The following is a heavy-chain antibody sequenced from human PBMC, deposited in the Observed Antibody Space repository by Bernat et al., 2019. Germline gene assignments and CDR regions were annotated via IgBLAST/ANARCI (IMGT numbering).Heavy chain of an antibody. CDR1: GFTFSTYS. CDR2: IDSSSGTI. CDR3: ARESDYYYYGMDV. Sequence: EVRLVESGGGLVQPGGSLRLSCAASGFTFSTYSMHWVRQAPGKGLEWVSYIDSSSGTIYYAASVQGRFTISRDNAKNSLYLQMNSLRAEDTAVYYCARESDYYYYGMDVWGQGTTVTVSS. V-gene: IGHV3-48*01. J-gene: IGHJ6*02.